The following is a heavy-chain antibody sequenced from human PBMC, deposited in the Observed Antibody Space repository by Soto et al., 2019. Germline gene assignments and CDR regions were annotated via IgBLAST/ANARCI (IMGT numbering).Heavy chain of an antibody. J-gene: IGHJ5*02. CDR1: GGSISTHY. D-gene: IGHD5-12*01. CDR3: ARHSSGYDS. V-gene: IGHV4-59*08. Sequence: PSETLSLTCTVSGGSISTHYWSWLRQSPGQGLEWIGYIHYSGLTKYNPSLRNRVTLSLDTSKNQFSLQMYYMTPPDTAVYYCARHSSGYDSWGRGTLVTSPQ. CDR2: IHYSGLT.